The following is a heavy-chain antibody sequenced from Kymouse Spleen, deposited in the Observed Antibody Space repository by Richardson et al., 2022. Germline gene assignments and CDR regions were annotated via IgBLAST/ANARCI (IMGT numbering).Heavy chain of an antibody. V-gene: IGHV4-31*03. CDR2: IYYSGST. CDR3: ARDRYSSSGYYYGMDV. CDR1: GGSISSGGYY. Sequence: QVQLQESGPGLVKPSQTLSLTCTVSGGSISSGGYYWSWIRQHPGKGLEWIGYIYYSGSTYYNPSLKSRVTISVDTSKNQFSLKLSSVTAADTAVYYCARDRYSSSGYYYGMDVWGQGTTVTVSS. J-gene: IGHJ6*02. D-gene: IGHD6-6*01.